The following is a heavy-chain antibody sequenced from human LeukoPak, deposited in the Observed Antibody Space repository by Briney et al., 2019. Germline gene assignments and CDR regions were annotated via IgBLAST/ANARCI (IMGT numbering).Heavy chain of an antibody. D-gene: IGHD2-2*01. Sequence: PGGSLRLSCTASGFTFGDYAMSWVRQAPGKGLEWVGFIRSKAYGGTTEYAASVKGRFNISRDDSKSIAYLQMNSLKTEDTAVYYCTRDQMVVVPAAVFDYWGQGTLVTVSS. V-gene: IGHV3-49*04. CDR3: TRDQMVVVPAAVFDY. CDR1: GFTFGDYA. J-gene: IGHJ4*02. CDR2: IRSKAYGGTT.